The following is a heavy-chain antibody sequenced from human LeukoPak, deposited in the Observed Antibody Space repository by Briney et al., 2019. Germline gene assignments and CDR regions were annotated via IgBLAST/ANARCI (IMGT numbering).Heavy chain of an antibody. CDR2: IIPILGIA. V-gene: IGHV1-69*04. CDR3: ARDAGTGYFDY. J-gene: IGHJ4*02. CDR1: GGTFSSYA. D-gene: IGHD6-13*01. Sequence: AASVKVSCKASGGTFSSYAISWVRQAPGQGLEWMGRIIPILGIANYAQKFQGRVTITADKSTSTAYMELSSLRSEDTAVYYCARDAGTGYFDYWGQGTLVTVSS.